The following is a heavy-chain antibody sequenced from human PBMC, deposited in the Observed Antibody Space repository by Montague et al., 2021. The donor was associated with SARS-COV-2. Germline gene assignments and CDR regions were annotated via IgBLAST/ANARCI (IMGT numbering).Heavy chain of an antibody. D-gene: IGHD3-9*01. V-gene: IGHV4-59*01. CDR3: ARWREITNILHGYPYYFDY. J-gene: IGHJ4*02. Sequence: SETLSLTCTVSGGSISRYYWNWIRQPPGKGLEWIGDIYYSGSTNYNPSLKSRVTISVDTSKNQFSLKLSSVTAADTAVYYCARWREITNILHGYPYYFDYWGQGTLVTVSS. CDR1: GGSISRYY. CDR2: IYYSGST.